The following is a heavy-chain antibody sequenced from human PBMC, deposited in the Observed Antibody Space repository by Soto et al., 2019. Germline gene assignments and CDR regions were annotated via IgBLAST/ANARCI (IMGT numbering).Heavy chain of an antibody. V-gene: IGHV3-30*14. J-gene: IGHJ4*02. D-gene: IGHD3-22*01. Sequence: QVQLVESGGGVVQPGRSLRLSCAASGFTFSSYAMHWVRQAPGKGLEWVAVISYDGSNKYYADSVKGRFTISRDNSKNTQYLQMNSLRAEDTAVYYCARNYYDSSGYLDYWGQGTLVTVSS. CDR1: GFTFSSYA. CDR3: ARNYYDSSGYLDY. CDR2: ISYDGSNK.